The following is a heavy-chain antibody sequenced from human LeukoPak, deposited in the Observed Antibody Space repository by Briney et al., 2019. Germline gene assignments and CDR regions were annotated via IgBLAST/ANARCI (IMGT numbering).Heavy chain of an antibody. CDR3: ARAQKGAPFDY. CDR2: SRNKANSYTT. D-gene: IGHD1-26*01. Sequence: PGGSLRLSCAASGFTFNDHYMDWVRQAPGKGLEWVGRSRNKANSYTTEYAASVKGRFTISRDDSKNSLYLQMNSLKTEDTAVYYCARAQKGAPFDYWGQGTLVTVSS. V-gene: IGHV3-72*01. CDR1: GFTFNDHY. J-gene: IGHJ4*02.